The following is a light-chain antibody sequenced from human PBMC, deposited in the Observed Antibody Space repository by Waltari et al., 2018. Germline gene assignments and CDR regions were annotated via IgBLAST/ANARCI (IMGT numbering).Light chain of an antibody. CDR1: RSDIGGHND. CDR2: DVS. CDR3: CAYAGSYILL. V-gene: IGLV2-11*01. J-gene: IGLJ3*02. Sequence: QSALTQPRSVSGSPGQSVTISCTGTRSDIGGHNDVSWYQQHPGKAPKVMIYDVSKRPAGVPARFSCSKSDSTASLTISGLQADEEADYYCCAYAGSYILLFGGGTKLTVL.